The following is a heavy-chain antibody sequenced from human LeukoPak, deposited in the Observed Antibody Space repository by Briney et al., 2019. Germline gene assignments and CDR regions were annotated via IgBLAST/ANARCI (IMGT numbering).Heavy chain of an antibody. CDR2: ISGSGGST. Sequence: GGSLKLSCAASGFTFSSYAMSWVRQAPGKGLEWVSAISGSGGSTYYADSVKGRFTISRDNSKNTLYLQMNSLRAEDTAVYYCAKDSWGNGYNYWGQGPLVTVSS. V-gene: IGHV3-23*01. CDR1: GFTFSSYA. D-gene: IGHD5-24*01. J-gene: IGHJ4*02. CDR3: AKDSWGNGYNY.